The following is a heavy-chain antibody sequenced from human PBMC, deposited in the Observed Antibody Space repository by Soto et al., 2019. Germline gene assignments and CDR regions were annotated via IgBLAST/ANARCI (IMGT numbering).Heavy chain of an antibody. CDR1: GFIFSGSG. Sequence: QVQLVESGGGVVQPGRSLRLTCAASGFIFSGSGMHWVRQAPGKGLEWVALVSNDGIRKYYGDSEKGRFTISRDNAENTLYLQMNSLRAEDTAVYYCAGWVGGSMYDNSGKYESWGQGTLVTVSS. V-gene: IGHV3-30*03. CDR3: AGWVGGSMYDNSGKYES. J-gene: IGHJ4*02. D-gene: IGHD3-22*01. CDR2: VSNDGIRK.